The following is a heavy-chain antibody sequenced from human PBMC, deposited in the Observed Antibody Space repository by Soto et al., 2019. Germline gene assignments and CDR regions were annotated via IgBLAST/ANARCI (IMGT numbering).Heavy chain of an antibody. Sequence: PSETLSLTCSVSGGSVNNKTYYWSWIRQPPGKRLEWIGYVYYSGTTNYNPSLKSRVTISIDMSKNQFSLRLSSVTAADTAMYYCARGSSRRDYWGQGTLVTVSS. CDR2: VYYSGTT. CDR3: ARGSSRRDY. J-gene: IGHJ4*02. V-gene: IGHV4-61*01. D-gene: IGHD6-13*01. CDR1: GGSVNNKTYY.